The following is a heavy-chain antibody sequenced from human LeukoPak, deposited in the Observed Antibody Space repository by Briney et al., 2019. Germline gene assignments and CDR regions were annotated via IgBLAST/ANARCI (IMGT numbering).Heavy chain of an antibody. J-gene: IGHJ6*03. D-gene: IGHD5/OR15-5a*01. Sequence: PSQTLSLTCAVSLGSMDSGLYYWTWIRQPAGKGLEWIGRISNSGGTAYNPSLRSRVTITLDTSNNHLSLKVTSVTAADTAVYYCARETKDIYSPSWGLYDTYYYIDAWGKGTTVTVSS. CDR3: ARETKDIYSPSWGLYDTYYYIDA. CDR1: LGSMDSGLYY. V-gene: IGHV4-61*02. CDR2: ISNSGGT.